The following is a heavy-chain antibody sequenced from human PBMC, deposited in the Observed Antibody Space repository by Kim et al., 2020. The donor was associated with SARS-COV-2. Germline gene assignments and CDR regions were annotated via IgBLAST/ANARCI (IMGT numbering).Heavy chain of an antibody. Sequence: SVKVSCKASGFTFTSSAVQWVRQARGQRLEWIGWIVVGSGNTNYAQKFQERVTITRDMSTSTAYMELSSLRSEDTAVYYCAAEPTSVDIAAATTYYFDYWGEGTLVTASS. CDR2: IVVGSGNT. V-gene: IGHV1-58*01. CDR1: GFTFTSSA. J-gene: IGHJ4*02. D-gene: IGHD5-12*01. CDR3: AAEPTSVDIAAATTYYFDY.